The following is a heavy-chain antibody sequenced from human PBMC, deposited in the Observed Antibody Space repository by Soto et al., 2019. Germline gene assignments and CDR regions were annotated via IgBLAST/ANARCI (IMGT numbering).Heavy chain of an antibody. CDR3: ARGVLWFVYYFHY. Sequence: QVQLQESGPGLVKPSETLSLTCTVSGGSISSYYWSWIRQPPGKGLEWIGYIYYSGSTNYNPSLKSRVTISVDTSKNQFSLKLSSVTAADTAVYYCARGVLWFVYYFHYWGQGTLVTVSS. CDR2: IYYSGST. D-gene: IGHD3-10*01. CDR1: GGSISSYY. J-gene: IGHJ4*02. V-gene: IGHV4-59*01.